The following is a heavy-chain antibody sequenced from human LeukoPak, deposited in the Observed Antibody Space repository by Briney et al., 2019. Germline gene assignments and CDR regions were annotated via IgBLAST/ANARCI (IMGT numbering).Heavy chain of an antibody. V-gene: IGHV4-31*03. CDR1: GGSMTSRY. D-gene: IGHD6-19*01. CDR3: ARGQSSGWSEDY. CDR2: IYYSGST. Sequence: SETLSLTCTVSGGSMTSRYWSWIRQHPGKGLEWIGYIYYSGSTYYNPSLKSRVTISVDTSKNQFSLKLSSVTAADTAVYYCARGQSSGWSEDYWGQGTLVTVSS. J-gene: IGHJ4*02.